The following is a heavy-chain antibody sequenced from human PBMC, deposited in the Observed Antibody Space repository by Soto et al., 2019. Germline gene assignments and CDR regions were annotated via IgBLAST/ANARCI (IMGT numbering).Heavy chain of an antibody. J-gene: IGHJ4*02. CDR1: GFSFHTYA. CDR3: AKDLRDWGFFDY. Sequence: VQLLESEGNLVQPGGSLRLSCAASGFSFHTYAMGWVRQTPGKGLEWVSSLSGSGGSTNYADSVKGRFTISRDNSKDILYLQMNNQRAEDTAMYYCAKDLRDWGFFDYWGLGTLVTVSS. D-gene: IGHD3-16*01. CDR2: LSGSGGST. V-gene: IGHV3-23*01.